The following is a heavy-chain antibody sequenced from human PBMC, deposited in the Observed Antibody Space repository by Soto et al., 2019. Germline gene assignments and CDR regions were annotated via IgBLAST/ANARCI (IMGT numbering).Heavy chain of an antibody. V-gene: IGHV3-21*01. J-gene: IGHJ3*01. D-gene: IGHD6-6*01. CDR3: ATIQLGYDAFDF. CDR1: GFTFSSYS. Sequence: EVQLVESGGGLVKPGGSLRLSCAASGFTFSSYSMNWVRQAPGKGLEWVSSISSSSSYIYYADSVKGRFTISRDNANNSLHLQLNTLRAEDTAVYYCATIQLGYDAFDFWGQGTMVTVSS. CDR2: ISSSSSYI.